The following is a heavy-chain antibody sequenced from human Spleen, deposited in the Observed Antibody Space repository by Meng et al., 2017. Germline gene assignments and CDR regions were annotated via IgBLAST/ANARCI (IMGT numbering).Heavy chain of an antibody. CDR3: GAFSSSWSPWY. CDR2: INPDGSGT. V-gene: IGHV3-74*01. Sequence: EVQLVESGGGLVQPGGSLRLSCAASGSTFSSYWMHWVRQAPGKGLVWVSRINPDGSGTNYADSVKGRFTISRDNAKNTLYLQMSSLRAEDTAVYYCGAFSSSWSPWYWGQGTLVTVSS. CDR1: GSTFSSYW. D-gene: IGHD6-13*01. J-gene: IGHJ4*02.